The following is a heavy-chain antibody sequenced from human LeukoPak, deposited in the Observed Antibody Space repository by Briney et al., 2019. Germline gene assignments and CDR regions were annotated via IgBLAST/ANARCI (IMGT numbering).Heavy chain of an antibody. J-gene: IGHJ4*02. Sequence: ASVKVSCKASGYTFTGYYMHWVRQAPGQGLEWMGWISPNSGGTNYAQKFQGRVTMTRDMSTSTVYMELSSLRSEDTAVYYCARARGGDWRRTHIDFDYWGQGTLVTVSS. CDR2: ISPNSGGT. D-gene: IGHD2-21*02. CDR3: ARARGGDWRRTHIDFDY. CDR1: GYTFTGYY. V-gene: IGHV1-2*02.